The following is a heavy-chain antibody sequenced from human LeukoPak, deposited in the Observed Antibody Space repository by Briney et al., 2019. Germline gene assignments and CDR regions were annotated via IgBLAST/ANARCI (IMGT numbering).Heavy chain of an antibody. D-gene: IGHD2-15*01. CDR2: TYYRSKWYN. Sequence: SQTLSLTCAISGDSVSSNSAAWNWIRQSPSRGLEWLGRTYYRSKWYNDYAVSVKSRITINPDTSKSQFSLQLNSVTPEDTAVYYCARVSCSGGSCYSDFDYWGQGTLVTVSS. J-gene: IGHJ4*02. CDR1: GDSVSSNSAA. CDR3: ARVSCSGGSCYSDFDY. V-gene: IGHV6-1*01.